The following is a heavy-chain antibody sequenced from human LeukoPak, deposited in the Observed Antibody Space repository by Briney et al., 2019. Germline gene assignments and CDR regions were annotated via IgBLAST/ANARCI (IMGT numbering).Heavy chain of an antibody. Sequence: GGSLRLSCAASGFTFSSYGMHWVRQAPGKGLEWVAVISYDGSNKYYADSVKGRFTISRDNAKNSLYLQMNSLRAEDTAVYYCARDTAYAFDIWGQGTMVTVSS. J-gene: IGHJ3*02. CDR1: GFTFSSYG. CDR2: ISYDGSNK. V-gene: IGHV3-30*03. CDR3: ARDTAYAFDI. D-gene: IGHD5-18*01.